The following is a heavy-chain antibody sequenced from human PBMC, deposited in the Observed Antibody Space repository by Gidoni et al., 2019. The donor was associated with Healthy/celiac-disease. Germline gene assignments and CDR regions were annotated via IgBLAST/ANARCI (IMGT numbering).Heavy chain of an antibody. CDR3: ARGIPNARLATFDY. CDR2: INHSGST. CDR1: GVSFSGYY. J-gene: IGHJ4*02. V-gene: IGHV4-34*01. D-gene: IGHD6-6*01. Sequence: QVQLQHWGAGLFKPSETLSLTCALYGVSFSGYYWSWIRQPPGKGLEWIGEINHSGSTNYNPSLKSRVTISVETSKNQFYLKLSAVTAADTAVYYCARGIPNARLATFDYWGQGTLVTVSS.